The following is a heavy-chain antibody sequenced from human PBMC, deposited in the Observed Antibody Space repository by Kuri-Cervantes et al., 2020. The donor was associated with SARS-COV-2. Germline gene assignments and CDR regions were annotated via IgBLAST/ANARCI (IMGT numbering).Heavy chain of an antibody. D-gene: IGHD5-24*01. V-gene: IGHV4-61*09. CDR3: GKVSWLQLWRRYSDS. Sequence: SQTLSLTCAVPGVPVTGGTYSWAWIRQPAGKGLEWIGHLDTSGSTTYNPSLRGRVTISLDPSNNQVSLSLTSTTAADTAVYYCGKVSWLQLWRRYSDSWGQGTLVTVSS. CDR2: LDTSGST. CDR1: GVPVTGGTYS. J-gene: IGHJ4*02.